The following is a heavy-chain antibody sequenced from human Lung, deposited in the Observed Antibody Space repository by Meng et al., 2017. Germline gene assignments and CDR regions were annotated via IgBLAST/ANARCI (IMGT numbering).Heavy chain of an antibody. CDR2: INHSGST. Sequence: QVHLQQWGAGRLKPSETLSLTCVGSGGSFSDYYWSWIRQPPGKGLEWIGEINHSGSTNYNPSLESRATISVGTSQNNLSLKLSSVTAADSAVYYCARGPTTMAHDFDYWGQGTLVTVSS. J-gene: IGHJ4*02. V-gene: IGHV4-34*01. CDR3: ARGPTTMAHDFDY. CDR1: GGSFSDYY. D-gene: IGHD4-11*01.